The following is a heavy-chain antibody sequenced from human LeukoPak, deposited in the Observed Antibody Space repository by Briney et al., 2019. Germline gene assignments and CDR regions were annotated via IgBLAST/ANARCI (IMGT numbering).Heavy chain of an antibody. CDR1: GFTFSNAW. D-gene: IGHD6-19*01. V-gene: IGHV3-43*01. CDR3: VKEHNTGWPNFDY. J-gene: IGHJ4*02. CDR2: IRRNGGFS. Sequence: GGSLRLSCAASGFTFSNAWMSWVRQAPGKGLEWVSLIRRNGGFSSYADSVKGRFTISRDNSRDSLYLHLNSLRPEDTAVYYRVKEHNTGWPNFDYWGQGTLVTVSS.